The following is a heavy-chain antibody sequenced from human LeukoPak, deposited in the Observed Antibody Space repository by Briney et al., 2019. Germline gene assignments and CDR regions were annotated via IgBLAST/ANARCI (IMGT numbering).Heavy chain of an antibody. Sequence: KPSETLSLTCTVSGGSISSYYWSWVRQPPGKGREWIGYIYYSGSTNYNPSLMSRVTISVATSKNQFSLKLSSVTAADTAVYYCARGGGEPRGSYYYYYYMDVWGKGTTVTVSS. CDR3: ARGGGEPRGSYYYYYYMDV. CDR1: GGSISSYY. CDR2: IYYSGST. D-gene: IGHD1-26*01. J-gene: IGHJ6*03. V-gene: IGHV4-59*01.